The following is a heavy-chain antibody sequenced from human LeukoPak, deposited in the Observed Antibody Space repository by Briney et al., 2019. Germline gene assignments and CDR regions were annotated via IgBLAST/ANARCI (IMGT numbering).Heavy chain of an antibody. J-gene: IGHJ6*02. CDR1: GVSISSGDYY. D-gene: IGHD2-8*01. V-gene: IGHV4-30-4*01. CDR3: ARVLYYGLGMDV. Sequence: SETLSLTCTVSGVSISSGDYYWRWIRQPPGKGLEWIGYIYYSGSTYYNPALKSRVTISVDTSQNQFSLKLSSVTAADTAVYYCARVLYYGLGMDVWAQGTTVTVSS. CDR2: IYYSGST.